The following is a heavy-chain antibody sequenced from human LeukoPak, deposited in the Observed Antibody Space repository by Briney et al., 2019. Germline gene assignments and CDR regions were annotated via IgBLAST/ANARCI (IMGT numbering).Heavy chain of an antibody. J-gene: IGHJ4*02. CDR3: VEGGAARFDY. CDR2: IRYDGSNK. V-gene: IGHV3-30*02. D-gene: IGHD5-18*01. Sequence: GGSLRLSCAASGFTFSSYGMHWVRQAPGKGLEWVAFIRYDGSNKYYADSVKGRFTISGDNSKNTLYLQMNSLRAEDTAVYYCVEGGAARFDYWGQGTLVAVSS. CDR1: GFTFSSYG.